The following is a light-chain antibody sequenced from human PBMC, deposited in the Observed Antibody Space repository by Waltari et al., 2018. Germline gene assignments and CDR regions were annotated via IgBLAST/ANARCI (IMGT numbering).Light chain of an antibody. J-gene: IGLJ2*01. Sequence: HSALTQPASVSGSPGQSITIPCTGTSSDVGGYHSVSWYQQHPGKAPKLMIYDVSNRPSGVSNRFSGSKSDNTASLTISGLQAEDEADYYCSSYISSDTLELFGGGTSLTVL. CDR3: SSYISSDTLEL. CDR1: SSDVGGYHS. V-gene: IGLV2-14*03. CDR2: DVS.